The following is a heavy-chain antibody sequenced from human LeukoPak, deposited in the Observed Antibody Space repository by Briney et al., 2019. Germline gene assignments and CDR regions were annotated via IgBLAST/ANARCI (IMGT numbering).Heavy chain of an antibody. Sequence: GGSMRLSCAASGFTFSSYWMHWVRQAPGKGLVWVSHINSDGSSTSYADSVKGRFTISRENAKNTLYLQMNSLRAEDTAVYYCVSSYDYYYYGLDVWGQGTTVTVSS. J-gene: IGHJ6*02. D-gene: IGHD1-26*01. CDR3: VSSYDYYYYGLDV. CDR1: GFTFSSYW. CDR2: INSDGSST. V-gene: IGHV3-74*01.